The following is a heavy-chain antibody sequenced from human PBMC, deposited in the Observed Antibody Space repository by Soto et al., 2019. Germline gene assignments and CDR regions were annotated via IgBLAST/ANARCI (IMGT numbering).Heavy chain of an antibody. Sequence: VGSLRLSCAASGFTFSSYGMHWVRQAPGKGLEWVAVIWYDGSNKYYADSVKGRFTISRDNSKNTLYLQMNSLRAEDTAVYYCARARGVPAANWFDPWGQGTLVTVSS. CDR2: IWYDGSNK. CDR3: ARARGVPAANWFDP. CDR1: GFTFSSYG. V-gene: IGHV3-33*01. J-gene: IGHJ5*02. D-gene: IGHD2-2*01.